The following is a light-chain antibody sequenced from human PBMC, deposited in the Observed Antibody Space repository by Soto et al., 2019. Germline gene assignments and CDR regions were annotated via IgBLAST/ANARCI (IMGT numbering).Light chain of an antibody. CDR3: QQYGSSPTIT. J-gene: IGKJ5*01. V-gene: IGKV3-20*01. CDR2: GAS. CDR1: QSVSSSY. Sequence: EILITQSPATLSVSPGERATLSCRASQSVSSSYLAWYQQKPGQAPSLLIYGASSRANGIPDSFSGSGSGTDYTLTISRLEPEDFAVYDCQQYGSSPTITFGQGTRLEIK.